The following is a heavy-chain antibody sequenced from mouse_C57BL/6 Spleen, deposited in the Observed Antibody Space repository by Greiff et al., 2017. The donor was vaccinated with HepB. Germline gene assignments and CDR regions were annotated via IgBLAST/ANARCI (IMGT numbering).Heavy chain of an antibody. CDR1: GYTFTSYW. CDR2: IDPNSGGT. D-gene: IGHD2-4*01. V-gene: IGHV1-72*01. J-gene: IGHJ3*01. Sequence: QVQLQQPGAELVKPGASVKLSCKASGYTFTSYWMHWVKQRPGRGLEWIGRIDPNSGGTKYNEKFKSKATLTVDKPSSTAYMQRSSRTSEDSAVYYCALYDYEVSFAYWGQGTLVTVSA. CDR3: ALYDYEVSFAY.